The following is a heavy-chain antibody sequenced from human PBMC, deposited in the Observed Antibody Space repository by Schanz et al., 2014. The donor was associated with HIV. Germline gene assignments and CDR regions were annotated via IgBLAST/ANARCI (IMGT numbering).Heavy chain of an antibody. CDR3: VRVRSPREKIVVVMDYYYYAMDV. Sequence: EVQLVESGGGLVQPGGALRLSCVASGFKFSDSWMHWVRQTPGKGPVWVSRVKYDGSTKEYAGSVKGRFTISRDNAKNSLYLQMNSLRAEDTAVYYCVRVRSPREKIVVVMDYYYYAMDVWGQGTTVTVSS. J-gene: IGHJ6*02. V-gene: IGHV3-74*01. CDR1: GFKFSDSW. D-gene: IGHD3-22*01. CDR2: VKYDGSTK.